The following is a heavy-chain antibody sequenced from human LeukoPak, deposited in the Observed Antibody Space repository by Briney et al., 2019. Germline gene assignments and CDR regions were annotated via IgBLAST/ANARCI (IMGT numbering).Heavy chain of an antibody. CDR1: GFTFSSYW. J-gene: IGHJ4*02. CDR3: ARVLWFGELLF. CDR2: IKQDGSEK. V-gene: IGHV3-7*01. Sequence: GGSLRLSCAASGFTFSSYWMSWARQAPGKGLEWVANIKQDGSEKYYVDSVKGRFTISRDNAKNSLYLQMNSLRAEDTAVYYCARVLWFGELLFWGQGTLVTVSS. D-gene: IGHD3-10*01.